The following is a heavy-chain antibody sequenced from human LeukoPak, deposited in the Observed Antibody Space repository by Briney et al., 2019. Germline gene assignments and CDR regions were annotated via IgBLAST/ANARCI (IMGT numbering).Heavy chain of an antibody. Sequence: ASVKVSCKASGYTFTSYGISWVRQAPGQGLEWVGWISAYNGDTNYAQKLQGRVTMTTDTSTSTAYMELRSLRSDDTAVYYCARDPYDFWSGYSVESPNWFDPWGQGTLVTVSS. CDR1: GYTFTSYG. J-gene: IGHJ5*02. V-gene: IGHV1-18*01. CDR3: ARDPYDFWSGYSVESPNWFDP. CDR2: ISAYNGDT. D-gene: IGHD3-3*01.